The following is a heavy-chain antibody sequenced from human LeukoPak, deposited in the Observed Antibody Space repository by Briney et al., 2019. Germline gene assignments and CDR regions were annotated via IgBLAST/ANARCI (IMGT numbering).Heavy chain of an antibody. V-gene: IGHV3-7*01. D-gene: IGHD3-3*02. CDR2: IKQDGSEK. Sequence: GGSLRLSCAASGFTFSTYWMSWVRQAPGKGLEWVANIKQDGSEKHYMDSVKGRFTISRDNAKNSLYLQMNSLRAEDTAVYYCASRAHFWSGPGGWGQGTLVTVSS. J-gene: IGHJ4*02. CDR3: ASRAHFWSGPGG. CDR1: GFTFSTYW.